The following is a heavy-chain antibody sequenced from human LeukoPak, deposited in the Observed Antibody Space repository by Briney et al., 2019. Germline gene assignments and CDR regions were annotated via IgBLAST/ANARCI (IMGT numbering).Heavy chain of an antibody. CDR2: IYSGGST. Sequence: PGGSLTLSCAVSGFTVSSNYMSWVRQAPGKVLEWVSIIYSGGSTYYADSVKGRFTISRDNSKNTVYLHMNSLRAEDTAVYYCARGAPIVVVDWGQGTLVTVSS. CDR3: ARGAPIVVVD. J-gene: IGHJ4*02. D-gene: IGHD2-15*01. V-gene: IGHV3-53*01. CDR1: GFTVSSNY.